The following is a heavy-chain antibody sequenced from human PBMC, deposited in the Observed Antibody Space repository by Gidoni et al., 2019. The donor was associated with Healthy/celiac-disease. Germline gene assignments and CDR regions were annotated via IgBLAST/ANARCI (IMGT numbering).Heavy chain of an antibody. D-gene: IGHD4-17*01. J-gene: IGHJ4*02. CDR1: GGPISSGGYY. CDR2: IYYSGST. Sequence: QVQLQESGPGLVKPSQTLSLTCTVSGGPISSGGYYWSWIRQHPGKGLEWIGYIYYSGSTYYNPSLKSRVTISVDTSKNQFSLKLSSVTAADTAVYYCARGIDDYAHYFDYWGQGTLVTVSS. CDR3: ARGIDDYAHYFDY. V-gene: IGHV4-31*03.